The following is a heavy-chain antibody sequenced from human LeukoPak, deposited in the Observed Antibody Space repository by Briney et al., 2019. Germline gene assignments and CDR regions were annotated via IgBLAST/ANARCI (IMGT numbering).Heavy chain of an antibody. V-gene: IGHV1-2*02. CDR2: INPNSGGT. D-gene: IGHD1-26*01. J-gene: IGHJ3*02. CDR1: GYTFTGYY. CDR3: ARVRRSGSFWAFDM. Sequence: ASVKVSCKASGYTFTGYYMHWVRQAPGQGLEWMGWINPNSGGTNYAQKFQGRVTMTRDTSISTAYMELSRLRSDDTAVYYCARVRRSGSFWAFDMWGQGTMVTVSS.